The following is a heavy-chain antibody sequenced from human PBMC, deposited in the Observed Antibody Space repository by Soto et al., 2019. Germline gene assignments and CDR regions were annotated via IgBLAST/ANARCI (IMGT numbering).Heavy chain of an antibody. J-gene: IGHJ6*02. V-gene: IGHV1-69*12. CDR2: IVPIFGTT. D-gene: IGHD6-19*01. Sequence: QVQLVQSGAEVKKPGSSVKVSCKVSGGTFINYAIDWVRLAPGHGLEWMGGIVPIFGTTYYTQKFQGRATIIADDSTTTAYLEMSSLRSEDTAIYCCARVEAVAGLYNYPGLDVWGQGTAVTVSS. CDR3: ARVEAVAGLYNYPGLDV. CDR1: GGTFINYA.